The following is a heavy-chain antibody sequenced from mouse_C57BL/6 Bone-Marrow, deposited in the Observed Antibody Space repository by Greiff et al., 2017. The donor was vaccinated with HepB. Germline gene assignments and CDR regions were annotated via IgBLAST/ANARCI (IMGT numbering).Heavy chain of an antibody. CDR2: ISDGGSYT. V-gene: IGHV5-4*01. D-gene: IGHD2-5*01. Sequence: EVMLVESGGGLVKPGGSLKLSCAASGFTFSSYAMSWVRQTPEKRLEWVATISDGGSYTYYPDNVKGRCTISRDNAKNNLYLQMSHLKSEDTAMYYCARDYYSNWYFDVWGTGTTVTVSS. CDR3: ARDYYSNWYFDV. CDR1: GFTFSSYA. J-gene: IGHJ1*03.